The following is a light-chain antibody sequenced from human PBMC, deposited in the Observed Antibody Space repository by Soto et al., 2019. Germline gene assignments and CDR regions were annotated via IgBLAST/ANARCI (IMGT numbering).Light chain of an antibody. J-gene: IGKJ2*01. CDR2: GAS. CDR1: ESISRDY. V-gene: IGKV3-20*01. Sequence: EIVLTQSPGTLSLSQGKRATLSCRASESISRDYLAWYQQRLGQAPRLLIYGASSGATGIPDRFSGSGSGTDFTLTISRLEPEDFAIYYCQQYGGVPYTFGQGTKLEIK. CDR3: QQYGGVPYT.